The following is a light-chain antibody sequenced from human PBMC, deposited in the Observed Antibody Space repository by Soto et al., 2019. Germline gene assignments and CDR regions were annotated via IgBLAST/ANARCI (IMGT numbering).Light chain of an antibody. CDR1: SGHSSYD. Sequence: QPVLTQSASASASLGASVKLTCTLSSGHSSYDIAWHQQQPEKGPRYLMKLNSDGSHSKGDGIPDRFSGSSSGAERYLTISSLQSEDEADYYCQTWGTDVVFGGGTKLTVL. V-gene: IGLV4-69*01. CDR2: LNSDGSH. J-gene: IGLJ2*01. CDR3: QTWGTDVV.